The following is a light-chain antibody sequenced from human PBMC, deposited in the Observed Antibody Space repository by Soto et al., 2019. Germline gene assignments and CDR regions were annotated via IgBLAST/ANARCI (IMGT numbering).Light chain of an antibody. V-gene: IGKV1D-12*01. CDR3: QQANSFPRT. Sequence: DIQMTQSPSSVSASVGDRVNITCRASQAISTWLAWYQQKPGKAPKLLIYAASNLQTGVPSRLSGSGSGTDFTLTISSLQPEDFATYYCQQANSFPRTFGQGTKVEIK. J-gene: IGKJ1*01. CDR2: AAS. CDR1: QAISTW.